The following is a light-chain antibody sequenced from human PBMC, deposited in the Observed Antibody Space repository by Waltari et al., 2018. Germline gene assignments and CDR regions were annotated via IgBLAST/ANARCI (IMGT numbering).Light chain of an antibody. CDR2: NGS. J-gene: IGLJ3*02. CDR3: SLYMGSGIWV. V-gene: IGLV8-61*01. CDR1: SGSVSTTSY. Sequence: QTVVTQEPSLSVSPGGTVTLTCALTSGSVSTTSYATWYQQTPGQPPRTLVYNGSSLSSGVPDRVSGSILGNKAARTITGAQADDESNYYCSLYMGSGIWVFGGGTKLTVL.